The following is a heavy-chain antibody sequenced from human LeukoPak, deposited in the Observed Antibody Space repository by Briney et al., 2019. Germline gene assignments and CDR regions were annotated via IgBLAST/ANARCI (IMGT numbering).Heavy chain of an antibody. V-gene: IGHV3-64*01. J-gene: IGHJ3*02. CDR2: ISSNGGST. D-gene: IGHD6-19*01. CDR3: ARDLRQWLVPGGAFDI. Sequence: PGGSLRLSCAASGFTFSSYAMHWVRQAPGKGLEYVSAISSNGGSTYYANSVKGRFTISRDNSKNTLYLQMGSLRAEDMAVYYCARDLRQWLVPGGAFDIWGQGTMVTVSS. CDR1: GFTFSSYA.